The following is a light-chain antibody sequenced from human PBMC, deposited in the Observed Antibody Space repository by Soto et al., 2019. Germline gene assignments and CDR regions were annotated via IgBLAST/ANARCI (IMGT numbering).Light chain of an antibody. CDR2: GAS. CDR3: QHYNNWPLLT. Sequence: EIVMTQSPATLSVSPGERATLSCSASQSVNSNLAWYQHRPGLAPRLLIYGASTRATGIPDRFSGSGSGTDFILTIRSRQAEDFAVYYCQHYNNWPLLTFGGGTKVEIK. CDR1: QSVNSN. V-gene: IGKV3-15*01. J-gene: IGKJ4*01.